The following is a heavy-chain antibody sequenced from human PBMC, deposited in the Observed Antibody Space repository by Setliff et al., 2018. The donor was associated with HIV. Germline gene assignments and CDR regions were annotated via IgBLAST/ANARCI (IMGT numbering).Heavy chain of an antibody. CDR1: GFIFSNYW. CDR3: ARHSDWYGNDASDI. J-gene: IGHJ3*02. D-gene: IGHD6-19*01. V-gene: IGHV3-74*01. Sequence: GESLKISCAASGFIFSNYWMHWVRQAPGKGLVWVSRINSDGSSISYADSVKGRFTISRDNAKNTLYLQMNSLRGEDTAVYYCARHSDWYGNDASDIWGQGTRVTVSS. CDR2: INSDGSSI.